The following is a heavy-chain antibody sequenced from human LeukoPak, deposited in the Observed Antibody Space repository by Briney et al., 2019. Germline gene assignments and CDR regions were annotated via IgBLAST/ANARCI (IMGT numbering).Heavy chain of an antibody. V-gene: IGHV3-23*01. J-gene: IGHJ4*02. Sequence: GGSLRLSCAASGFTFSSYAMSWVRQAPGKGLEWVSAISGSGGSTYYADSVKGRFTISGDNSKNTLYLQMNSLRAEDTAVYYCARTDVYDYGDYWGQGTLVTVSS. D-gene: IGHD3-16*01. CDR1: GFTFSSYA. CDR2: ISGSGGST. CDR3: ARTDVYDYGDY.